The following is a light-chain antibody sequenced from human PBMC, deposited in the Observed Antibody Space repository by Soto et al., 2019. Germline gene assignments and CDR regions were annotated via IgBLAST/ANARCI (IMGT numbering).Light chain of an antibody. V-gene: IGKV3-20*01. J-gene: IGKJ1*01. CDR1: QSVPSNF. Sequence: EIVLTQSPGTLSLSPGERATLSCRASQSVPSNFLAWYQQKPGQAPILVIYGVSRRATGIQDRFSGSGSGTDFTLTISRLEPEDFAVYYCQQYDSSWTFGQGTKVEIK. CDR2: GVS. CDR3: QQYDSSWT.